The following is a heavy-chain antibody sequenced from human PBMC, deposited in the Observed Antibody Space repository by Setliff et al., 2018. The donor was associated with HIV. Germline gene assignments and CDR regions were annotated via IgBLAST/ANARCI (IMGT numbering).Heavy chain of an antibody. CDR2: IKQDGSEK. D-gene: IGHD3-16*01. CDR1: GFTFSSYW. CDR3: ARSFWGFVRNAASDI. J-gene: IGHJ3*02. V-gene: IGHV3-7*01. Sequence: GESLTISCAASGFTFSSYWMNWVRQAPGKGLEWVANIKQDGSEKYYVDSVKGRFTISRDNAKNSLYLQMNSLRAEDTAVYYCARSFWGFVRNAASDIWGQGTMVTVSS.